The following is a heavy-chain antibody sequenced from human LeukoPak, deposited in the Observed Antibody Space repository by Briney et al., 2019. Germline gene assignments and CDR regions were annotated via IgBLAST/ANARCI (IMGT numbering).Heavy chain of an antibody. CDR1: GYTFTGYY. V-gene: IGHV1-2*02. D-gene: IGHD3-10*01. CDR3: AREYGSANRNWFDP. Sequence: ASVKVSCKASGYTFTGYYMHWVRQAPGQGLEWMGWINPNSGGTNYAQKFQGRVTMTRDTSISTAYMELSRLRSEDTAVYYCAREYGSANRNWFDPWGQGTLVTVSS. CDR2: INPNSGGT. J-gene: IGHJ5*02.